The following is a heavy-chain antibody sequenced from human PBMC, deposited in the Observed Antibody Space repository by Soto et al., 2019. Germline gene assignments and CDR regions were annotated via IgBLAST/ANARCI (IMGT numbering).Heavy chain of an antibody. CDR3: ARDTQQQLVGPDWFDP. J-gene: IGHJ5*02. V-gene: IGHV1-18*01. CDR1: GYTFTSYG. CDR2: ISAYNGNT. D-gene: IGHD6-13*01. Sequence: ASVKVSCKASGYTFTSYGISWVRQAPGQGLEWMGWISAYNGNTNYAQKLQGRVTMTTDTSTSTAYMELRSLRSDGTAVYYCARDTQQQLVGPDWFDPWGQGTLVTVSS.